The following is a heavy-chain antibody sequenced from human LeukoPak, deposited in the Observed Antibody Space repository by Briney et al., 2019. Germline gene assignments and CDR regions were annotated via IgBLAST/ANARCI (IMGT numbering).Heavy chain of an antibody. J-gene: IGHJ6*02. CDR2: INPNSGGT. Sequence: ASVKVSCKASGGTFSSYAISWVRQAPGQGLEWMGWINPNSGGTNYAQKFQGRVTMTRDTSISTAYMELSRLRSDDTAVYYCARDLRFIAAAGTYYYYGMDVWGQGTTVTVSS. V-gene: IGHV1-2*02. CDR1: GGTFSSYA. CDR3: ARDLRFIAAAGTYYYYGMDV. D-gene: IGHD6-13*01.